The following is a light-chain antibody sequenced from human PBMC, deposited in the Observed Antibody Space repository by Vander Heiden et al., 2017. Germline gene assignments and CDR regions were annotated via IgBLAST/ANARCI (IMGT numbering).Light chain of an antibody. J-gene: IGLJ2*01. CDR1: SSNIGAGYD. CDR2: GNS. CDR3: QSYDSSLSGYVV. Sequence: QSVLTQPPSVSGAPVQRVTISCTGSSSNIGAGYDVHWYQQLPGTAPKRLIYGNSNRPSGVPDRFSGSKSGTSASLAITGLQAEDEADYYCQSYDSSLSGYVVFGGGTKLTVL. V-gene: IGLV1-40*01.